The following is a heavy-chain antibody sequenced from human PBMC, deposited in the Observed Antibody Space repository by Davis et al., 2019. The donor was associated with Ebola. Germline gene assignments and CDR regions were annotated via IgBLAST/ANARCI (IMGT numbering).Heavy chain of an antibody. V-gene: IGHV3-30-3*01. CDR2: ISYDGSNK. D-gene: IGHD3-3*01. Sequence: GGSLRLSCAASGFTFSSYAMHWVRQAPGKGLEWVAVISYDGSNKYYADSVKGRFTISRDNSKNTLYLQMNSLRAEDTAVYYCARGAPYYDFWSGYQNDYWGQGTLVTVSS. J-gene: IGHJ4*02. CDR1: GFTFSSYA. CDR3: ARGAPYYDFWSGYQNDY.